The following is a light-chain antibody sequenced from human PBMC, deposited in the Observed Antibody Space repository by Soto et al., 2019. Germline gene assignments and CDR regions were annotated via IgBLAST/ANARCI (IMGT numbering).Light chain of an antibody. CDR1: SSNIGAHYD. J-gene: IGLJ3*02. V-gene: IGLV1-40*01. Sequence: QSVLTQPPSVSGAPGQRVTISCTGSSSNIGAHYDVHWYQQLPGTAPKLMISAVSQRPSGVPDRFSGSKSGNTASLTISGLQADDEADYFCCSYTASDIWVFGGGTKLTVL. CDR3: CSYTASDIWV. CDR2: AVS.